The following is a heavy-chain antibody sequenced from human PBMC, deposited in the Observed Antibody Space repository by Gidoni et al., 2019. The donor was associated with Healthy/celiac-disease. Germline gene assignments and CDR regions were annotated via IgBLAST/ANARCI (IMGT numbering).Heavy chain of an antibody. J-gene: IGHJ4*02. CDR1: GFTFSSYG. V-gene: IGHV3-30*03. Sequence: QVQLVESGGGVVQPGRSLRLSCAASGFTFSSYGMHWVRQAPGKGLEWVAVISYDGSNKYYADSVKGRFTISRDNSKNTLYLQMNSLRAEDTAVYYCARDPDLSGGGRLQPDTYYFDYWGQGTLVTVSS. D-gene: IGHD4-4*01. CDR3: ARDPDLSGGGRLQPDTYYFDY. CDR2: ISYDGSNK.